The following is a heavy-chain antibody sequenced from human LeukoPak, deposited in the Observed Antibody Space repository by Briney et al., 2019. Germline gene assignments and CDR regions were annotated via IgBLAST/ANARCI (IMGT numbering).Heavy chain of an antibody. D-gene: IGHD2-15*01. CDR1: GGSISSSSYY. J-gene: IGHJ4*02. Sequence: SETLSLTCTVSGGSISSSSYYWGWIRQPPGKGLEWIGSIYYSGSTYYNPSLKSRVTISVDTSKNQFSLKLSSVTAADTAVYYCARVYCSGGSCYYNHMDFDYWGQGTLVTVSS. V-gene: IGHV4-39*07. CDR2: IYYSGST. CDR3: ARVYCSGGSCYYNHMDFDY.